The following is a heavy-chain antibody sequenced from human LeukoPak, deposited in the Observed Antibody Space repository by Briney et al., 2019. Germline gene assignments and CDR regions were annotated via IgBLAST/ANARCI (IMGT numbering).Heavy chain of an antibody. D-gene: IGHD1-26*01. CDR2: IKQDGSEK. CDR1: GFTFSSYW. CDR3: ARDVLSGSYLVDN. J-gene: IGHJ4*02. V-gene: IGHV3-7*01. Sequence: PGGSLRLSWAASGFTFSSYWMSWVRQAPGKGLEWVANIKQDGSEKYYVDSVKGRFTISRDNAKNSLYLQMNSLRAEDTAVYYCARDVLSGSYLVDNWGQGTLVTVSS.